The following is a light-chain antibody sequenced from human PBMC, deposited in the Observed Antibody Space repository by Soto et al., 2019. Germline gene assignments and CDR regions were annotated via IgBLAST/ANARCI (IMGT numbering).Light chain of an antibody. CDR2: DAS. J-gene: IGKJ4*01. CDR3: QQYESYSTLT. Sequence: DIQMTQSPSTLSASVGDRVTMTCRASQSIRSWLAWYQQKPGKAPKLLIYDASSLESGVPSRFSGRRSGTEFTPTISSLQPHDFGTYYCQQYESYSTLTFGGGTKVDIK. V-gene: IGKV1-5*01. CDR1: QSIRSW.